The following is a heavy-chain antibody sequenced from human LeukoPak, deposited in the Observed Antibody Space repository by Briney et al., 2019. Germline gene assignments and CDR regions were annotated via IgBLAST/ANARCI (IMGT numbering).Heavy chain of an antibody. CDR2: IYYSGST. CDR3: ATRHSIGYYASLAPFDI. D-gene: IGHD3-22*01. CDR1: GGSISSYY. Sequence: SETLSLTCTVSGGSISSYYWSWIRQPPGRGLEWIGYIYYSGSTNYNPSLKSRVTISVDTSKNQFSLKLSSVTAADTAVYYCATRHSIGYYASLAPFDIWGQGTMVTVSS. V-gene: IGHV4-59*01. J-gene: IGHJ3*02.